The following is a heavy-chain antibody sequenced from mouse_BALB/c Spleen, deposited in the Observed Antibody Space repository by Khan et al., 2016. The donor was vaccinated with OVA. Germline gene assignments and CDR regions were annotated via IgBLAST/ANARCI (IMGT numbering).Heavy chain of an antibody. CDR3: ARVNSGNRNYFDY. Sequence: QVQLQQSGADLMKPGASVKISCKVAGYTFSSYWIEWIKQRPGHGLECIGEILPGSGSTNCNEKFKGKATFTADTSSNPAYMQLSSLTSEDSAVYYCARVNSGNRNYFDYWGQGTTLTVSS. D-gene: IGHD1-1*01. J-gene: IGHJ2*01. CDR2: ILPGSGST. V-gene: IGHV1-9*01. CDR1: GYTFSSYW.